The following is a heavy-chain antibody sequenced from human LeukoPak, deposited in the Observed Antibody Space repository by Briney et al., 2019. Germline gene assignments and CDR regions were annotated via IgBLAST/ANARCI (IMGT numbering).Heavy chain of an antibody. CDR2: IKEDGSEK. Sequence: GGPLRLSCAASGFLFSRYWMSWVRQAPGKGLEWVANIKEDGSEKYYVESMKGRFTISRDNVKNSLYLQINSLRAEDTAVYYCARDSFETDIDYWGQGTLVTVSS. V-gene: IGHV3-7*01. J-gene: IGHJ4*02. CDR3: ARDSFETDIDY. D-gene: IGHD1-14*01. CDR1: GFLFSRYW.